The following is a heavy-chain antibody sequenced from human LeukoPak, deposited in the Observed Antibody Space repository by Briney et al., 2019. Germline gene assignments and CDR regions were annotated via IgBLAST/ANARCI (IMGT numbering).Heavy chain of an antibody. CDR1: GFTFDDYT. J-gene: IGHJ6*03. CDR2: ISWDGGTT. CDR3: ARDRGYCSGGSCYSYYYYYMDV. Sequence: GGSLRLSCAASGFTFDDYTMHWVRQAPGKGLEWVSLISWDGGTTYYADSVKGRFTISRDNSKNSLYLQMNSLRAEDTAVYYCARDRGYCSGGSCYSYYYYYMDVWGKGTTVTVSS. D-gene: IGHD2-15*01. V-gene: IGHV3-43*01.